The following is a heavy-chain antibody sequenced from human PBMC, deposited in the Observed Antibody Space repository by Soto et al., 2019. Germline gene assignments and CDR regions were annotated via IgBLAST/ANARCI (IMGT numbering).Heavy chain of an antibody. CDR1: GSSISSSSYY. CDR2: IYYSGST. V-gene: IGHV4-39*01. D-gene: IGHD3-10*01. J-gene: IGHJ4*02. CDR3: ARFYYYGSGSYYSFYFDY. Sequence: PSETLSLTCTVSGSSISSSSYYWGWIRQPPGKGLEWIGCIYYSGSTYYNPSLQSRGTISVDTSKNQFSLKLSSVTAADTAVYYCARFYYYGSGSYYSFYFDYWRRGTLVTVSS.